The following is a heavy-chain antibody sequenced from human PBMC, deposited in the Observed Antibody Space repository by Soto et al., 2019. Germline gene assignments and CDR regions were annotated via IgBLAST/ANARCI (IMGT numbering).Heavy chain of an antibody. CDR1: GGSISGYY. V-gene: IGHV4-59*01. J-gene: IGHJ1*01. CDR3: WSGLFSHAWNFQP. Sequence: SETLSLTCTVSGGSISGYYWSWIRQPPGKGLEWIGHIYHSGSTNDNPSLKSRVTISVDTSKNQLSLKLSSVTAADTAVYFLWSGLFSHAWNFQPWGQGTLVTVS. CDR2: IYHSGST. D-gene: IGHD3-3*01.